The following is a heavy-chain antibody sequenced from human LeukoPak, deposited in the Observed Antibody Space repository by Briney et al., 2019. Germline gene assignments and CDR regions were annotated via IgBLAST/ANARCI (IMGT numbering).Heavy chain of an antibody. J-gene: IGHJ4*02. D-gene: IGHD2-2*01. CDR1: GGSISSSSYY. Sequence: PSETLSLTCTVSGGSISSSSYYWGWIRQPPGKGLEWIGSIYYSGSTYYNPSLKSRVTISVDTSKNQFSLKLSSVTAADTAVYYCARSKLGYCSSTSCYGIFVPFDYWGQGTLVTVSS. V-gene: IGHV4-39*01. CDR2: IYYSGST. CDR3: ARSKLGYCSSTSCYGIFVPFDY.